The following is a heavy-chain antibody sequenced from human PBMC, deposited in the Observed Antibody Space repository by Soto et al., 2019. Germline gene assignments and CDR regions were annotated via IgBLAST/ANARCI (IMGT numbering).Heavy chain of an antibody. J-gene: IGHJ4*02. Sequence: QVHLVQSGAEVKKPGASVKVSCQASGYAFTTYGITWVRQAPGQGLEWMGWISAHNGNTNYAQKLQGRVTVTRDTSTNTAYLELRSLRSEDTAVYYCARGRYGEYWGQVALVTVSS. CDR3: ARGRYGEY. CDR1: GYAFTTYG. CDR2: ISAHNGNT. V-gene: IGHV1-18*01. D-gene: IGHD3-10*01.